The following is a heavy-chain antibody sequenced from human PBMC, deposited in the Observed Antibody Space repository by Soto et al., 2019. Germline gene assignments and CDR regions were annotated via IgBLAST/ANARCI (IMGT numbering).Heavy chain of an antibody. CDR2: IFYAGDT. D-gene: IGHD4-17*01. V-gene: IGHV4-31*03. Sequence: PSETLSLTCTVCGESIATGAFYWSWMRLQSGKGPEWIGSIFYAGDTYYNPSLKSRVEISLDGSQNQFSLNLRSVTAADTAVYYCAREGDYRTWFEPWGPGTLVTVSS. CDR1: GESIATGAFY. J-gene: IGHJ5*02. CDR3: AREGDYRTWFEP.